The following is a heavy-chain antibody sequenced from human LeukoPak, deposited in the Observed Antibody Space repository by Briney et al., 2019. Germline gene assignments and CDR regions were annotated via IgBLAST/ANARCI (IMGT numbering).Heavy chain of an antibody. Sequence: GGSLRLSCAASGFTFSTYGMHWVRQAPGKGLEWVAFIRSDGSNDYYADSVKGRFTISRDNSKNTLYLQMNSLRAEDTAVYYCAKSYSSSSSAYQTDWGQGTLVTVSS. V-gene: IGHV3-30*02. J-gene: IGHJ4*02. CDR3: AKSYSSSSSAYQTD. CDR2: IRSDGSND. D-gene: IGHD6-13*01. CDR1: GFTFSTYG.